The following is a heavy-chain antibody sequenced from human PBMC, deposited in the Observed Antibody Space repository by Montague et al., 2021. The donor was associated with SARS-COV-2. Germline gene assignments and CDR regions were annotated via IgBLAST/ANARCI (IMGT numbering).Heavy chain of an antibody. V-gene: IGHV4-34*01. CDR3: ARGQQGGNWVGGGIGYYYYMDV. CDR2: INHSGNT. CDR1: GGSLSDFY. Sequence: SETLSLTCAVFGGSLSDFYWSWVRQSPGEGLEWIGEINHSGNTSYNPSLKSRVSILVDSSKNQFFLNLASLTAADTAVYYCARGQQGGNWVGGGIGYYYYMDVWGKGTTVTVSS. D-gene: IGHD7-27*01. J-gene: IGHJ6*03.